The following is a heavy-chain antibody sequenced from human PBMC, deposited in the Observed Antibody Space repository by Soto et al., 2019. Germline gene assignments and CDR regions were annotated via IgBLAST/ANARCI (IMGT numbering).Heavy chain of an antibody. CDR3: VGSLMSRAMESFDY. D-gene: IGHD5-18*01. Sequence: SETLSLTCSVSAGSISRYYWGWVRQSPGEGLEWIAHISYTVDASYNPSLKSRVTISLDASKNQIALRLMSVTAADTAVYYCVGSLMSRAMESFDYWGQGTLVTVSS. J-gene: IGHJ4*02. CDR1: AGSISRYY. V-gene: IGHV4-59*01. CDR2: ISYTVDA.